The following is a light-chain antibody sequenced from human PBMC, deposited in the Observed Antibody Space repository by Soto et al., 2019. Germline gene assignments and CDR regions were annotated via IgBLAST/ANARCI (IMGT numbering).Light chain of an antibody. V-gene: IGKV2-30*01. CDR3: MQGTRWPPT. CDR1: QSIVYSDGQAY. J-gene: IGKJ1*01. Sequence: DVVMTQSPLSLPVTLGQPASISCRSSQSIVYSDGQAYLSWFQQRPGQSPRRLNYRASNRDSGVPDRFSGSGSGTDFTLQIDRVEAEDVGIYYCMQGTRWPPTFGRGTRVEIK. CDR2: RAS.